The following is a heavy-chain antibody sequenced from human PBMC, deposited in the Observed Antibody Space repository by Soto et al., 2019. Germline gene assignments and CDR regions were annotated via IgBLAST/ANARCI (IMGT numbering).Heavy chain of an antibody. CDR1: GGSFSGYY. Sequence: TLSLTCAVYGGSFSGYYWSWIRQPPGKGLEWIGEINHSGSTNYNPSLKSRVTISVDTSKNQFSLKLSSVTAADTAVYYCARGRRRFRMIVVVITTGDWFDPWAREPWSPSPQ. CDR2: INHSGST. CDR3: ARGRRRFRMIVVVITTGDWFDP. D-gene: IGHD3-22*01. V-gene: IGHV4-34*01. J-gene: IGHJ5*02.